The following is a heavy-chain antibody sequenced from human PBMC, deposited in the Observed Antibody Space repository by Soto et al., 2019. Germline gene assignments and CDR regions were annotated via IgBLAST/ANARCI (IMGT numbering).Heavy chain of an antibody. J-gene: IGHJ4*02. CDR1: GFTFSNYA. D-gene: IGHD1-1*01. Sequence: GGSLRLSCAGSGFTFSNYAMNWVRQAPGKGLEWVSSITSSGGNKYYADSVKGRFTISRDNSKNTLYLQMNSLRAEDTAVYYCARDRQNWNRGLDCWGQGTSVTVSS. V-gene: IGHV3-23*01. CDR2: ITSSGGNK. CDR3: ARDRQNWNRGLDC.